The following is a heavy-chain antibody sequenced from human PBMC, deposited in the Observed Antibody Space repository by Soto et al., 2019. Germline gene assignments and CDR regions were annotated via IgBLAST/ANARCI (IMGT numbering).Heavy chain of an antibody. CDR1: GFTFSSYG. CDR2: IWYDGSNK. D-gene: IGHD2-15*01. V-gene: IGHV3-33*06. J-gene: IGHJ3*02. Sequence: QVQLVESGGGVVQPGRSLRLSCVASGFTFSSYGMHWVRQAPGKGLEWVAVIWYDGSNKYYADSVKGRFTISRDNSKNTLYLQMNSLRAEDTAVYYCANLGYCSGGSCYSDAFDIWGQGTMVTVSS. CDR3: ANLGYCSGGSCYSDAFDI.